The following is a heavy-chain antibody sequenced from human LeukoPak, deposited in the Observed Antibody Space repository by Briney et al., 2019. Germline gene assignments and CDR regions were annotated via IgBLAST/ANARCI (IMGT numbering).Heavy chain of an antibody. J-gene: IGHJ4*02. CDR1: GVSITTYY. D-gene: IGHD6-19*01. CDR3: ARDVGSSGWLLDS. CDR2: IYNGGSP. V-gene: IGHV4-4*07. Sequence: SETLSLTRTVSGVSITTYYWSWLRQPAGKGLEWIGRIYNGGSPNYNPSLKSRVTMSLDTSKNQFSLKLTSVTAADTAVYFCARDVGSSGWLLDSWGQGTRVTVSS.